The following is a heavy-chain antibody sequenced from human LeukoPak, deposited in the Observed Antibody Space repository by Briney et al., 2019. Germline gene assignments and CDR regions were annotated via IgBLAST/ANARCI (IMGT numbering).Heavy chain of an antibody. Sequence: ASVKVSCKASGYTFTSYDINWVRQATGQGLEWMGWMNPNSGNTGYAQKFQGRVTMTRNTSISTAYMELSSLGSEDTAVYYCARYGSGSYYYYYGMDVWGQGTTVTVSS. CDR1: GYTFTSYD. D-gene: IGHD3-10*01. CDR3: ARYGSGSYYYYYGMDV. V-gene: IGHV1-8*01. CDR2: MNPNSGNT. J-gene: IGHJ6*02.